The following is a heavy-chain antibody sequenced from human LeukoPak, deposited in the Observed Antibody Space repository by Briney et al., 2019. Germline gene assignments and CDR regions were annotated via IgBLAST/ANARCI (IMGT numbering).Heavy chain of an antibody. V-gene: IGHV4-39*07. J-gene: IGHJ4*02. CDR3: ARGLFYYGSGSYRPYSLGH. D-gene: IGHD3-10*01. Sequence: SETLSLTCTVSGGSISSSSYYWSWIRQPAGKGLEWIGSIYYSGSTYYNPSLKSRGTISVDTSKNQFSLRLRSVTAADTAVYYCARGLFYYGSGSYRPYSLGHWGQGTLVTVSS. CDR2: IYYSGST. CDR1: GGSISSSSYY.